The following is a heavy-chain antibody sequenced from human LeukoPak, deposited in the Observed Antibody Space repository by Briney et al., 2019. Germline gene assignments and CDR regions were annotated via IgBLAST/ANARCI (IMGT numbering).Heavy chain of an antibody. CDR2: IYHSGTS. Sequence: ASETLSLTCNVSGGPIRSAGYYWSWIRQSPGRGLEWIGYIYHSGTSTYNPSLKSRVTISAETSKNQFSLKLNSLTTADTAVYYCTRGAGWLIDYWGQGILVTVSS. J-gene: IGHJ4*02. CDR1: GGPIRSAGYY. CDR3: TRGAGWLIDY. D-gene: IGHD3-16*01. V-gene: IGHV4-61*08.